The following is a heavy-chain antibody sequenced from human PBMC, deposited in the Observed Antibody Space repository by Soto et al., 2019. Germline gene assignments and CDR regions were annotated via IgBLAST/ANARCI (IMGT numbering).Heavy chain of an antibody. CDR1: GFTLSGSA. CDR3: TRSGGSYSFGY. V-gene: IGHV3-73*02. J-gene: IGHJ4*02. Sequence: EVQLVESGGGLVQPGESLKLSCAASGFTLSGSAVHWVRQASGKGLEWVGRIRSKNHNYATDYIASVKGRFTMSRDDSNNTAYLQMNGLKADDTAVYYCTRSGGSYSFGYWGQGTLVTVSS. D-gene: IGHD1-26*01. CDR2: IRSKNHNYAT.